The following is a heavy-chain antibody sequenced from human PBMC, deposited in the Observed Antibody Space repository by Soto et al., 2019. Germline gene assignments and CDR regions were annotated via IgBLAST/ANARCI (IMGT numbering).Heavy chain of an antibody. CDR2: INHSGST. Sequence: SETLSLTCAVYGGSFSGYYWSWIRQPPGKGLEWIGEINHSGSTNYNPSLKSRVTISVDTSKNQFSLKLSSVTAADTAVYYCARLDPGTYDFWSGYPLYYFDYWGQGTLVTVSS. V-gene: IGHV4-34*01. J-gene: IGHJ4*02. CDR1: GGSFSGYY. CDR3: ARLDPGTYDFWSGYPLYYFDY. D-gene: IGHD3-3*01.